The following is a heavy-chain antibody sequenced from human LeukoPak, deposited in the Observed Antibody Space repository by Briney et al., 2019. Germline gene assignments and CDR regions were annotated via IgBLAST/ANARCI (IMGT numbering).Heavy chain of an antibody. CDR2: IKQDVSEK. Sequence: GGSLRLSCAASGFTFSSYWMSWVRQAPGKGLECVANIKQDVSEKYYVDSVKGRFTIARDNANNSLYLQMNRLRAEDTAVYYCARDRWGAARSDHYYYYYMDVWGKGTTVTVSS. V-gene: IGHV3-7*01. CDR1: GFTFSSYW. CDR3: ARDRWGAARSDHYYYYYMDV. D-gene: IGHD6-6*01. J-gene: IGHJ6*03.